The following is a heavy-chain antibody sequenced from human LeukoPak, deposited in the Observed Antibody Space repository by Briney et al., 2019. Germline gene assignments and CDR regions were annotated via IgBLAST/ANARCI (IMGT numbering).Heavy chain of an antibody. V-gene: IGHV4-34*01. J-gene: IGHJ4*02. CDR3: ARVRSSSWYSDY. Sequence: SETLSLTCAVYGGSFSGYYYSWIRQPPGRGLEWIGEIDHSGSPNYNPSLKSRVTISVDTSKNQFSLKLSSVTAADTAVYYCARVRSSSWYSDYWRQGTLVTVSS. D-gene: IGHD6-13*01. CDR2: IDHSGSP. CDR1: GGSFSGYY.